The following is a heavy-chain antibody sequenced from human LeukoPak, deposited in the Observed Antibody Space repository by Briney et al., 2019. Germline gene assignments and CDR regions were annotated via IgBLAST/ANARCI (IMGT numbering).Heavy chain of an antibody. Sequence: GRSLRLSCAASGFTFSSYGMHWVRQAPGAGLEWVAAISDDGIYKYYADSVKGRITVSRDNSKNTLYLQMNSLKPEDTAVYYCASGLAAGYSSAWEFDYWGQGTLVTVSS. D-gene: IGHD6-19*01. CDR1: GFTFSSYG. V-gene: IGHV3-30*03. J-gene: IGHJ4*02. CDR3: ASGLAAGYSSAWEFDY. CDR2: ISDDGIYK.